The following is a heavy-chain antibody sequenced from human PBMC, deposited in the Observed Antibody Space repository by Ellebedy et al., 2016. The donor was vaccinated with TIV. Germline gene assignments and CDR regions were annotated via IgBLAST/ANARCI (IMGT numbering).Heavy chain of an antibody. V-gene: IGHV1-46*01. J-gene: IGHJ4*02. CDR1: GYTFSTYG. CDR2: INPSNGGT. Sequence: ASVKVSCXASGYTFSTYGMTWVRQAPGQGLEWMGMINPSNGGTTYAQNFQGRVSMTRDTSTSTLYLELSSLTSEDTAVYYCARLKGRDALWGQGTLVTVSS. D-gene: IGHD3-10*01. CDR3: ARLKGRDAL.